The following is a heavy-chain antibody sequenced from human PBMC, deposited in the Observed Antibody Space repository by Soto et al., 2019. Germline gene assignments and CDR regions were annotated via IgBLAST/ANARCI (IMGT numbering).Heavy chain of an antibody. V-gene: IGHV4-59*01. CDR1: GGSISSYY. D-gene: IGHD4-17*01. CDR3: ARDLYDDSTGYYYYMDV. Sequence: SETLSLTCTVSGGSISSYYWSWIRQPPGKGLEWIGYIYYSGSTNYNPSLKSRVTISVDTSKNQFSLKLSSVTAADTAVYYCARDLYDDSTGYYYYMDVWGKGTTVTVSS. CDR2: IYYSGST. J-gene: IGHJ6*03.